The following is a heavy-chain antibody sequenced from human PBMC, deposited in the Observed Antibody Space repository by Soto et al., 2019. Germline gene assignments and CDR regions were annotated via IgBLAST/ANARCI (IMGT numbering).Heavy chain of an antibody. D-gene: IGHD6-19*01. CDR3: ARDRIAVAGVTDY. V-gene: IGHV3-21*01. CDR2: ISSSSSYI. CDR1: GFTFSSYS. Sequence: EVQLVESGGGLVKPGGSLRLSCAASGFTFSSYSMNWVRQAPGKGLEWVSSISSSSSYIYYADSVKGRFTISRDNAKNSLYLQMNSLRAEDTAVYYCARDRIAVAGVTDYWGQGTLVTVSS. J-gene: IGHJ4*02.